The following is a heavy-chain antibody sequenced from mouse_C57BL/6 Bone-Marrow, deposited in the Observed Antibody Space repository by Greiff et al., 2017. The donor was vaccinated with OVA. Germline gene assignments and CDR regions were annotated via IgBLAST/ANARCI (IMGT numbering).Heavy chain of an antibody. CDR2: IRSKSNNYAT. CDR1: GFSFNTYA. J-gene: IGHJ4*01. V-gene: IGHV10-1*01. CDR3: VSSSYREGYYYAMDY. Sequence: EVKLLESGGGLVQPKGSLKLSCAASGFSFNTYAMNWVRQAPGKGLEWVARIRSKSNNYATYYADSVKDRFTISRDDSESMLYLQMNNLKTEDTAMYYCVSSSYREGYYYAMDYWGQGTSVTVSS. D-gene: IGHD1-1*01.